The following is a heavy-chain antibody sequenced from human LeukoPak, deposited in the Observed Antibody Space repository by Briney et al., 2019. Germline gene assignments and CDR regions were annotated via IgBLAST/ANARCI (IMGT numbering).Heavy chain of an antibody. J-gene: IGHJ4*02. V-gene: IGHV1-2*02. CDR2: INPAIGGT. D-gene: IGHD2-8*02. CDR1: GYTFTGYY. CDR3: ARGSYNTGGAYDV. Sequence: ASVKVSCKASGYTFTGYYIHWVRQAPGQGLEWLGWINPAIGGTKYAQKFQDRITMTRDPSISTAYIDLSSLTSDDTAVYFCARGSYNTGGAYDVWGQGTLVTVSS.